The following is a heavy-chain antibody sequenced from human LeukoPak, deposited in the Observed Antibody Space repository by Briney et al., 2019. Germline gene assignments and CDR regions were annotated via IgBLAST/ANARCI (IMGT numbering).Heavy chain of an antibody. Sequence: PSQTLSLTCTVSGGSISSGDYYWSWIRQPPGKGLEWIGYIYYSGSTYYNPSLKSRVTISVDTSKNQFSLKLSSVTAADTAVYYCAGTARTIFGVVVDYWGQGTLVTVSS. J-gene: IGHJ4*02. CDR2: IYYSGST. D-gene: IGHD3-3*01. CDR3: AGTARTIFGVVVDY. CDR1: GGSISSGDYY. V-gene: IGHV4-30-4*08.